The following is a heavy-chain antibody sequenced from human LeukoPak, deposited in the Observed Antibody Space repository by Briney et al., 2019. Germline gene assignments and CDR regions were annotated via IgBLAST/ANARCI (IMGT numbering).Heavy chain of an antibody. CDR1: GFTLSDYA. CDR3: ARGGRNWYGFDY. V-gene: IGHV3-23*01. CDR2: ISDSGDVT. Sequence: QPGGSQRLSCAGSGFTLSDYALSWVRQAPGKGLEWVSGISDSGDVTFYADSVKGRFTISRSNSKSTLYLQMNSLRAEDTALYYCARGGRNWYGFDYWGQGTVVTVSS. D-gene: IGHD1-1*01. J-gene: IGHJ4*02.